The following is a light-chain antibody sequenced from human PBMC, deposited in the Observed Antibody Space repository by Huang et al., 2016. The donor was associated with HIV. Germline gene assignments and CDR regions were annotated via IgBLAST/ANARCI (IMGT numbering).Light chain of an antibody. CDR1: QNINKY. Sequence: DIQMTQSPSSLSASVGDRVIITCRASQNINKYLNWYQQMAGKAPKLVIYGASTLQSGDSSRFSGSGSGTHFTLTIGTLQPEDASTYYCQQSYKIPRTFGQGT. J-gene: IGKJ2*01. CDR3: QQSYKIPRT. CDR2: GAS. V-gene: IGKV1-39*01.